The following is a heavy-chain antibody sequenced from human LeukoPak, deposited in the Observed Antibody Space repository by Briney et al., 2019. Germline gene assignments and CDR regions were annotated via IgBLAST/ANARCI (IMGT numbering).Heavy chain of an antibody. CDR1: GFTFSSYS. Sequence: GGSLRLSCAASGFTFSSYSMNWVRQAPGKGLEWVSPISSSSSYIYCADSVKGRFTISRDNAKNSLYLQMNSLRAEDTAVYYCARGSGSGWSLGWFDPWGQGTLVTVSS. CDR3: ARGSGSGWSLGWFDP. J-gene: IGHJ5*02. V-gene: IGHV3-21*01. D-gene: IGHD6-19*01. CDR2: ISSSSSYI.